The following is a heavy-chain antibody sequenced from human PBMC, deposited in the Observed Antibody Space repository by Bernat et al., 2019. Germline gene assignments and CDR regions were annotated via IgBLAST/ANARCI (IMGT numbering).Heavy chain of an antibody. Sequence: QVRLVESGGDLVKPGGSLRLSCAASGFTFSDYYMSWYRQAPGKGLECISYISGDSSDTNYADSVKGRFTISRDNAKNALFLQMNSPRVEDTAVYYCAVWTRAPDYWGQGTLVTVSS. CDR3: AVWTRAPDY. V-gene: IGHV3-11*05. J-gene: IGHJ4*02. CDR2: ISGDSSDT. D-gene: IGHD2-8*01. CDR1: GFTFSDYY.